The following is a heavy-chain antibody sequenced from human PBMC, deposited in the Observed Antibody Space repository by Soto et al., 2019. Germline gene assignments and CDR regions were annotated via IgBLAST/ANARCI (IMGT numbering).Heavy chain of an antibody. D-gene: IGHD1-1*01. CDR2: MNPSTGNS. J-gene: IGHJ4*02. CDR1: GYTFTSYD. CDR3: ARRAETNGWNGFGADKYYFDF. Sequence: QVQLVQSGAEVRKPGASVKVSCEASGYTFTSYDIYWVRQATGQGREWMGWMNPSTGNSGYAQKFQGRVTMTSDTSISTAHMELSSLRSEYTAVYYCARRAETNGWNGFGADKYYFDFWGQGTLVTVSS. V-gene: IGHV1-8*01.